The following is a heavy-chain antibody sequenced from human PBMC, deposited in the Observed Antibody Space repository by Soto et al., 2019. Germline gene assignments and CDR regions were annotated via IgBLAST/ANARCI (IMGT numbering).Heavy chain of an antibody. CDR2: ISSSSSYI. CDR1: GFTFSSYS. Sequence: EVQLVESGGGLVKPGGSLRLSCAASGFTFSSYSMNWVRQAPGKGLEWVSSISSSSSYIYYADSVKGRFTISRDNAKNSLYLQMNSLRAEDTAVYYCARGMFEGGAPGFDYWGQGTLVTVSS. D-gene: IGHD1-26*01. J-gene: IGHJ4*02. V-gene: IGHV3-21*01. CDR3: ARGMFEGGAPGFDY.